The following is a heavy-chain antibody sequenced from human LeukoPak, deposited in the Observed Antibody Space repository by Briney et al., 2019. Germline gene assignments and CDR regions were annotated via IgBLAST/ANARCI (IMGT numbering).Heavy chain of an antibody. CDR3: ARGILPSLGY. CDR1: GGSFSGYY. CDR2: INHSGST. D-gene: IGHD3-16*01. Sequence: PSETLSLTCAVYGGSFSGYYWSWIRQPPGKGLEWIGEINHSGSTNYNPSLKSRVTISVDTSKNQFSLKLSSVTAADTAVYYCARGILPSLGYWGQGTLVTVSS. J-gene: IGHJ4*02. V-gene: IGHV4-34*01.